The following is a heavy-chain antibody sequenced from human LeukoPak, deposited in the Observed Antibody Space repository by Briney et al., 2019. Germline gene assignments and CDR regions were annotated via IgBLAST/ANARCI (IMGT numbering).Heavy chain of an antibody. CDR3: AGGRVAGIFDY. J-gene: IGHJ4*02. CDR2: IKQDGSEK. D-gene: IGHD6-19*01. CDR1: GFTFSSYW. V-gene: IGHV3-7*04. Sequence: PGGSLRLSCAASGFTFSSYWMSWVRQAPGKGLEWVANIKQDGSEKYYVDSVKGRFTISRDNAKNSLYLQMNSLRAEDTAVYYCAGGRVAGIFDYWGQGTLVTVSS.